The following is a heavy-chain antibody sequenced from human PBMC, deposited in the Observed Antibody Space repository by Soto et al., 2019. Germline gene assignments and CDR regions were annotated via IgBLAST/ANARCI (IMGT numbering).Heavy chain of an antibody. CDR3: ARVPRDFRVRDCSSED. Sequence: GGSLRLSCTASGFIFGSYVMHWVRQAPGKGLEWVAIISCDGTNKYYPDSVKGRFTISRDNPKNTLYLEMNSLIPEDTAVYYCARVPRDFRVRDCSSEDWGEGTQVTFSS. CDR1: GFIFGSYV. V-gene: IGHV3-30*03. J-gene: IGHJ4*02. CDR2: ISCDGTNK. D-gene: IGHD2-21*02.